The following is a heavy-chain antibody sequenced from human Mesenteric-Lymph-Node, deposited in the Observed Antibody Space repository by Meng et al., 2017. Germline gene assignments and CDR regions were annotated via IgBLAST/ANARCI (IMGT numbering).Heavy chain of an antibody. Sequence: SVKVSCKASGYTFTSYDINWVRQAPGQGLEWMGGIIPIFGTANYAQKFQGRVTITTDESTSTAYMELSSLRSEDTAVYYCARGDESYSGSYYGLDYWGQGTLVTVSS. CDR3: ARGDESYSGSYYGLDY. J-gene: IGHJ4*02. V-gene: IGHV1-69*05. CDR2: IIPIFGTA. CDR1: GYTFTSYD. D-gene: IGHD1-26*01.